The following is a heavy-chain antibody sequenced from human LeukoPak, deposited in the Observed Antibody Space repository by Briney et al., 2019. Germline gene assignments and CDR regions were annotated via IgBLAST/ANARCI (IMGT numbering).Heavy chain of an antibody. J-gene: IGHJ6*03. CDR3: ARRGRGVYYYYMDV. CDR2: MNPNSGNT. Sequence: ASVKVSCKASGYTFTSYDINWVRQATGQGLEWMGWMNPNSGNTGYAQKFQGRVTSTRNTSISTAYMELSSLRSEDTAVYYCARRGRGVYYYYMDVWGKGTTVTVSS. CDR1: GYTFTSYD. D-gene: IGHD3-16*01. V-gene: IGHV1-8*03.